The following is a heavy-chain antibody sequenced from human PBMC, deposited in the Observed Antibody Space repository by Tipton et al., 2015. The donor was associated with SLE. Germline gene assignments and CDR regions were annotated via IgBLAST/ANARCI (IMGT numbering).Heavy chain of an antibody. CDR1: GFTFCYNA. CDR2: MSNDGKNQ. Sequence: SLRLSCAASGFTFCYNAMHWVRQAPGKGLEWVAFMSNDGKNQHYADSVKGRFTISRDNSKKKLFLQMNSLRPEDTAVYYCGRDNYGLDYWGQGTLVTVSS. CDR3: GRDNYGLDY. J-gene: IGHJ4*02. D-gene: IGHD3-16*01. V-gene: IGHV3-30*03.